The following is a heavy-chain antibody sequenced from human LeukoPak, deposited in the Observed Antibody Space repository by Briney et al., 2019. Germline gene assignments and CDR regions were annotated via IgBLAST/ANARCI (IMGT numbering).Heavy chain of an antibody. CDR3: AKDQSSTRCFGPCDHSFDI. J-gene: IGHJ3*02. CDR2: ISGSGGST. V-gene: IGHV3-23*01. CDR1: GFTVSSYA. Sequence: GGSLRLSCAASGFTVSSYAMSWVRQAPGKGLEWVSTISGSGGSTYYADSVKGRFAISRDNSKNTLSLQMNSLRAEDTAVYYCAKDQSSTRCFGPCDHSFDIWGQGTMVTVSS. D-gene: IGHD2-2*01.